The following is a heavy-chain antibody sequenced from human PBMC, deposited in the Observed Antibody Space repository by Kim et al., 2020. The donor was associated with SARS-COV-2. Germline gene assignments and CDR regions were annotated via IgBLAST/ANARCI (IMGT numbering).Heavy chain of an antibody. CDR1: GFTFDDYA. V-gene: IGHV3-9*01. D-gene: IGHD6-13*01. J-gene: IGHJ4*02. Sequence: GGSLRLSCAASGFTFDDYAMHWVRQAPGKGLEWVSGISWNSGSIGYADSVKGRFTISRDNAKNSLYLQMNSLRAEDTALYYCASMDSSSWYDVNYWGQGILVTVSS. CDR3: ASMDSSSWYDVNY. CDR2: ISWNSGSI.